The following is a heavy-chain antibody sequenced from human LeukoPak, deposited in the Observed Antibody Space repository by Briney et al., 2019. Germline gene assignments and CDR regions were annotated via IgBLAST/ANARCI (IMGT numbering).Heavy chain of an antibody. CDR1: GLTLGGHD. J-gene: IGHJ4*02. V-gene: IGHV3-13*01. CDR2: VSAGHHA. CDR3: VREARGYHYTYFDY. D-gene: IGHD5-18*01. Sequence: GGSLRPSCTASGLTLGGHDMHWVRQTPGDGLEWVAAVSAGHHAFYAGSVKGRFTVPREDAKNSLYLQMNSLRAGDTAVYYCVREARGYHYTYFDYWGQGSLVTVSS.